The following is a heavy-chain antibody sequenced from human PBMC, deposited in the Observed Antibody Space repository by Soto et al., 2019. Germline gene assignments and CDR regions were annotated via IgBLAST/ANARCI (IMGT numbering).Heavy chain of an antibody. CDR1: GGSMITYY. CDR3: AREVRDGSDCYLDY. J-gene: IGHJ4*02. Sequence: QVQLQESGPGLVKPSETLSLTCTVSGGSMITYYWSWIRQSPGKGLEWIGYVHHSGSTLYNPSLRNRATVSLDRSNNQFFLKLTSVTAADTAFFYCAREVRDGSDCYLDYCGQGILVTVSS. V-gene: IGHV4-59*01. D-gene: IGHD6-19*01. CDR2: VHHSGST.